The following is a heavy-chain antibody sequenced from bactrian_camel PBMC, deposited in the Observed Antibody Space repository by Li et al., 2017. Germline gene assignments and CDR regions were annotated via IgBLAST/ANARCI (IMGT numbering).Heavy chain of an antibody. CDR2: VESDGTT. Sequence: HVQLVESGGGLVQPGGSLRISCQASGRVYNNYVFGWFRQGPGKEREGVAGVESDGTTSYADSVKDRFSISRDKAVNTLYLQMDSLKPEDTGVYYCVRDYKSGDYRDDFGYWGQGTQVTVS. CDR1: GRVYNNYV. V-gene: IGHV3S53*01. CDR3: VRDYKSGDYRDDFGY. D-gene: IGHD4*01. J-gene: IGHJ6*01.